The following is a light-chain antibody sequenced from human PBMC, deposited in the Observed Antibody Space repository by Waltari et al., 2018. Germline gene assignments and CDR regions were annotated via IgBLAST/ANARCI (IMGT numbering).Light chain of an antibody. CDR2: GTS. V-gene: IGKV3-20*01. Sequence: ELTQSPGTLSLSPGEGATLSCRASQSVGRSLAWYQQKPGQPPRLLIFGTSNRATGIPDRFSGGGSGTDFSLTITRLEPEDVAVYYCQHYVSLPVTFGQGTKVEIK. CDR3: QHYVSLPVT. CDR1: QSVGRS. J-gene: IGKJ1*01.